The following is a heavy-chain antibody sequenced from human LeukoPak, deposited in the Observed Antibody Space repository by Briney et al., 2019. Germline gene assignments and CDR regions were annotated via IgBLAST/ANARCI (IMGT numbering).Heavy chain of an antibody. CDR1: GGSISSYY. CDR2: IYTSGST. J-gene: IGHJ4*02. CDR3: VGGVRLWEPYFDY. V-gene: IGHV4-4*07. D-gene: IGHD3-16*01. Sequence: PSETLSLTCIVSGGSISSYYWSWIRQPAGKGLEWIERIYTSGSTNYNPSLKSRVTMSVDTSKNQFSLKLSSVTAADTAVYYCVGGVRLWEPYFDYRGQGTLVTVSS.